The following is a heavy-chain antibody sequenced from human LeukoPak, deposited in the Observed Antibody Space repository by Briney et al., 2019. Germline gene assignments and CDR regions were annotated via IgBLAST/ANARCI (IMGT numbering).Heavy chain of an antibody. CDR1: GGSISSGSYY. V-gene: IGHV4-61*09. D-gene: IGHD3-9*01. CDR3: ARNKYDILTGYFRRNNWFDP. Sequence: PSETLSLTCTVSGGSISSGSYYWSWIRQPAGKGLEWIGHIYTSGSTNYNPSIKSQVTISVDTSKNQFSLKLSSVTAADTAVYYCARNKYDILTGYFRRNNWFDPWGQGTLVTVSS. J-gene: IGHJ5*02. CDR2: IYTSGST.